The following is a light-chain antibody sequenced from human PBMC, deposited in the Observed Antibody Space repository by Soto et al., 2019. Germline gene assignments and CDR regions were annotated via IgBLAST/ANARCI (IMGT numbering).Light chain of an antibody. Sequence: DIPMTQSPSTLSASVGDRVTITCRASQSISSWLAWYQQKPGKAPKLLIYKASSLDSGVPSRFSGSGSGTAFSLTISSLQPDEFATYYCQQYNSYPTFGQGTKVEIK. CDR2: KAS. CDR1: QSISSW. J-gene: IGKJ1*01. CDR3: QQYNSYPT. V-gene: IGKV1-5*03.